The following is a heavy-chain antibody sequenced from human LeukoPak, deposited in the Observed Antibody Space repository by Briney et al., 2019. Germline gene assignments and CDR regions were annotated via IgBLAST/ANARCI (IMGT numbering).Heavy chain of an antibody. Sequence: QSSETLSLTCTVSGGSISSYYWSWIRQPAGKGLEWIGRIYTSGSTTYNPSLKSRVTMSADTSKNQLSLKLSSVTAADTAVYYCARDYYDSSGYPFCDYRGQGTLVTVSS. CDR1: GGSISSYY. CDR3: ARDYYDSSGYPFCDY. V-gene: IGHV4-4*07. J-gene: IGHJ4*02. CDR2: IYTSGST. D-gene: IGHD3-22*01.